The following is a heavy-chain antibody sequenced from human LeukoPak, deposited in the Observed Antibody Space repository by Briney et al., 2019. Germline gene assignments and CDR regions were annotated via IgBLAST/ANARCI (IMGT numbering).Heavy chain of an antibody. V-gene: IGHV3-33*01. Sequence: PGRSLRLSCAASGFTFSSYGMHWVRQAPGKGLEWVAVIWYDGSNKYYADSVKGRFTISRDNSKNTLYLQMNSLRAEDTSVYYCARDRRDCSGATCFNFDYWGQGTLVTVSS. J-gene: IGHJ4*02. CDR3: ARDRRDCSGATCFNFDY. CDR2: IWYDGSNK. D-gene: IGHD2-15*01. CDR1: GFTFSSYG.